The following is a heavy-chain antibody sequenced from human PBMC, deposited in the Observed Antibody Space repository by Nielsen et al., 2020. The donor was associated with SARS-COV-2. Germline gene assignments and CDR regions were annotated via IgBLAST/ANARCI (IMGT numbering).Heavy chain of an antibody. CDR1: GFTFSSYS. CDR3: AKYPHCSSTSCYWDYFDY. V-gene: IGHV3-48*01. CDR2: ISSSSSTI. D-gene: IGHD2-2*01. Sequence: GESLKISCAASGFTFSSYSMNWVRQAPGKGLEWVSYISSSSSTIHYADSVKGRFTISRDNSKNTLYLQMNSLRAEDTAVYYCAKYPHCSSTSCYWDYFDYWGQGTLVTVSS. J-gene: IGHJ4*02.